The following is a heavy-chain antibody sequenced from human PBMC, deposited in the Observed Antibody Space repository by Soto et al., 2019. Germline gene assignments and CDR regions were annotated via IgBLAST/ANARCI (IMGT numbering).Heavy chain of an antibody. J-gene: IGHJ6*02. CDR2: IWYDGSNK. CDR3: ARDSVQLERLNYYYGMDV. CDR1: GFTFSSYG. Sequence: QVQLVESGGGVVQPGRSLRLSCAASGFTFSSYGMHWVRQAPGKGLEWVAVIWYDGSNKDYADSVKGQFTISRDNSKNPMYLQMNSLRAEDTAVYYCARDSVQLERLNYYYGMDVWGQGPTVTVSS. V-gene: IGHV3-33*01. D-gene: IGHD1-1*01.